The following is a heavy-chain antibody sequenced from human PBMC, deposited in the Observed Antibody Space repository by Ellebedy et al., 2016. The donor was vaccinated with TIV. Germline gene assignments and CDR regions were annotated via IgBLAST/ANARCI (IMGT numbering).Heavy chain of an antibody. D-gene: IGHD6-13*01. CDR1: GFTFSRYS. V-gene: IGHV3-48*01. CDR3: AAAAGAGDDAFDI. J-gene: IGHJ3*02. CDR2: ISSSSSTI. Sequence: GESLKISXAASGFTFSRYSMNWVRQAPGKGLEWVSYISSSSSTIYYADSVKGRFTISRGKAKNSLYLQMNSLRAEDTAVYYCAAAAGAGDDAFDIWGQGTMVTVSS.